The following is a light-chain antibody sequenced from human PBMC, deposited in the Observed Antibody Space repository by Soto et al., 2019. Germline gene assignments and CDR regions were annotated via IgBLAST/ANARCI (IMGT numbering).Light chain of an antibody. CDR1: QDISSY. CDR3: QQLNNYPST. J-gene: IGKJ4*01. CDR2: AAS. V-gene: IGKV1-9*01. Sequence: IQLTQSPSSLPASEGARVTITCRASQDISSYLGWYQQKPGKAPKLLIYAASTLQSGVPSRFSGSGSGTDFTLTINSLQPEDFATYFCQQLNNYPSTFGGGTKVEIK.